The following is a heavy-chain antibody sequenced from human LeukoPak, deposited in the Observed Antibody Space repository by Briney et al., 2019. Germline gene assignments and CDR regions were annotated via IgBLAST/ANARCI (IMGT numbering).Heavy chain of an antibody. CDR1: GFPFSSYA. CDR2: ISGSGGST. J-gene: IGHJ4*02. D-gene: IGHD3-22*01. Sequence: GSLRLSFAASGFPFSSYAMSWVRPAPGKGLEWVSAISGSGGSTYYADSVKGRFTISRDNSKNTLYLQMNSLRAEDTAVYYCAKEASSGYLGYWGQGTLVTVSS. CDR3: AKEASSGYLGY. V-gene: IGHV3-23*01.